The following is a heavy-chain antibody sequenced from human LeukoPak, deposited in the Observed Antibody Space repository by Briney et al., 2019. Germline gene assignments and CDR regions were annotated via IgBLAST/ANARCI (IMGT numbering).Heavy chain of an antibody. V-gene: IGHV3-30*04. CDR2: ISYDGSNK. Sequence: GGSLRLSCAASGFTFSSYAMHWVRQAPGKGLEWVAVISYDGSNKYYADSVKGRFTISRDNSKNTLYLQMNSLRAEDTAVYYCAGDPGYPIGHYGMDVWGQGTTVTVSS. D-gene: IGHD5-18*01. CDR1: GFTFSSYA. J-gene: IGHJ6*02. CDR3: AGDPGYPIGHYGMDV.